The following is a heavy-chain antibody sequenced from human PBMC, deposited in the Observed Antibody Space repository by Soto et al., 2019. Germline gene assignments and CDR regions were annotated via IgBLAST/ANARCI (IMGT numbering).Heavy chain of an antibody. V-gene: IGHV4-34*01. Sequence: QVQLQQWGAGLLKPSETLSLTCAVYGGSFSGYYWSWIRQPPGKGLEWIGEINHSGSNNYNPSLKGRVTISVDTSQNQFSLKLSSVTAADTAVYYCARRPNCADYWGQGTLVTVSS. D-gene: IGHD1-1*01. J-gene: IGHJ4*02. CDR1: GGSFSGYY. CDR2: INHSGSN. CDR3: ARRPNCADY.